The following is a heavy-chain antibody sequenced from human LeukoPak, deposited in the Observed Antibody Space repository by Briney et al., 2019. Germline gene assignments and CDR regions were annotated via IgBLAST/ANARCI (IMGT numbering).Heavy chain of an antibody. CDR2: INWNGGST. J-gene: IGHJ4*02. CDR1: GFTFDDYG. V-gene: IGHV3-20*04. D-gene: IGHD3-22*01. Sequence: GGSLRLSCAASGFTFDDYGMSWVRQAPGKGLEWVSGINWNGGSTGYADSVKGRFTISRDNAKNSLYLQMNSLRAGDTALYYCARGPYDSSGYYCPLDYWGQGTLVTVSS. CDR3: ARGPYDSSGYYCPLDY.